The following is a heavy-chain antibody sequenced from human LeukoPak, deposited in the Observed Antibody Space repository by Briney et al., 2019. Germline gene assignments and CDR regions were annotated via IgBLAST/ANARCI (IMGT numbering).Heavy chain of an antibody. V-gene: IGHV3-74*01. D-gene: IGHD6-13*01. CDR2: IDTDGTSA. J-gene: IGHJ4*02. CDR3: VRLGGSSSVDH. Sequence: PGGSLRLSCEASEFTFSSYWMHWVRQAPGKGLVWVSRIDTDGTSAAYADSVQGRSSISRDNAKNTLYLQMDSLRAEDTAVYYCVRLGGSSSVDHWGQGTLVTVSS. CDR1: EFTFSSYW.